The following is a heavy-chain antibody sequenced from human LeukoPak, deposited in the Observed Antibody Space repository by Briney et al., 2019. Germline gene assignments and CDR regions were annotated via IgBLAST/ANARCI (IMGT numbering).Heavy chain of an antibody. J-gene: IGHJ4*02. CDR1: GGSISSYY. D-gene: IGHD6-19*01. V-gene: IGHV4-34*01. Sequence: SETLSLTCTVSGGSISSYYWNWIRQPPGKGLEWIGEINHSGSTNYNPSLKSRVTISVDTSKKQFSLKLSSVTAADTAVYYCVWSVAGAANDYWGQGTLVTVSS. CDR2: INHSGST. CDR3: VWSVAGAANDY.